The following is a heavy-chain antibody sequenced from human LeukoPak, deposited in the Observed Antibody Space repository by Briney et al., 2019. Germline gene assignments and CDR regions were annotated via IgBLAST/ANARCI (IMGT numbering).Heavy chain of an antibody. J-gene: IGHJ6*03. D-gene: IGHD2-15*01. CDR2: IYYSGST. Sequence: SETLSLTCTVSGGSISSYYWSWIRQTPGKGLEWVGSIYYSGSTYYNPSLQSRVTISVDTSKNQFSLKLNSVTVADTAVYYCASFYCSGGSCYQYFSYYYMDVWGKGTTVTISS. V-gene: IGHV4-39*01. CDR3: ASFYCSGGSCYQYFSYYYMDV. CDR1: GGSISSYY.